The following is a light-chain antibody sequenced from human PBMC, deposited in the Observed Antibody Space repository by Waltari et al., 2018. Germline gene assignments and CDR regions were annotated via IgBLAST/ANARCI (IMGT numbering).Light chain of an antibody. CDR1: SSNLGAGYD. CDR2: VNT. V-gene: IGLV1-40*01. Sequence: QPVLPQPPSVSGAPGQRVTISCTGSSSNLGAGYDLHWYQHLPGTAPKLLNYVNTNRPSGVPDRISASKSGTSASLAITGLQPEDEADYYCQSYDSSLTAWVFGGGTKLTVL. CDR3: QSYDSSLTAWV. J-gene: IGLJ3*02.